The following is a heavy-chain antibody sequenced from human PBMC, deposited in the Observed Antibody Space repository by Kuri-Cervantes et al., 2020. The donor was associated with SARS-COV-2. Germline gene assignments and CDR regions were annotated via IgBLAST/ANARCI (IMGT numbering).Heavy chain of an antibody. CDR1: GYSISSGYY. J-gene: IGHJ4*02. CDR3: ASDHIAVAGTGDY. D-gene: IGHD6-19*01. CDR2: IYHSGST. Sequence: LSLTCAVSGYSISSGYYWGWIRQPPGKGLEWIGSIYHSGSTYYNPSLKSRVTISVDTSKNQFSLKLSSVTAADTAVYYCASDHIAVAGTGDYWGQGTLVTVSS. V-gene: IGHV4-38-2*01.